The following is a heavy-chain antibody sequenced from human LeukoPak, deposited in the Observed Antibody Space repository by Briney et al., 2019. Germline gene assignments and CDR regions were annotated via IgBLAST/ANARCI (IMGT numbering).Heavy chain of an antibody. CDR3: ARELKYYDSSGPFDY. J-gene: IGHJ4*02. CDR2: ISYDGSNK. V-gene: IGHV3-30*04. CDR1: GFTFSSYA. Sequence: GGSLRLSCAASGFTFSSYAMHWVRQAPGKGLEWVAVISYDGSNKYYADSVKGRFTISRDNSKNTLYLQMDSLRAEDTAVYYCARELKYYDSSGPFDYWGQGTLVTVSS. D-gene: IGHD3-22*01.